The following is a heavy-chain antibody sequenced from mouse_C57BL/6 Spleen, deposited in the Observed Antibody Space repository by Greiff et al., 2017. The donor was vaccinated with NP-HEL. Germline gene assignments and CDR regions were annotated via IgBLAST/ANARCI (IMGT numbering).Heavy chain of an antibody. CDR1: GYSFTGYY. J-gene: IGHJ2*01. CDR2: INPSTGGT. D-gene: IGHD1-1*01. Sequence: EVKLMESGPELVKPGASVKISCKASGYSFTGYYMNWVKQSPEKSLEWIGEINPSTGGTTYNQKFKAKATLTVDKSSSTAYMQLKSLTSEDSAVYYCARENYGSLGYWGQGTTLTVSS. CDR3: ARENYGSLGY. V-gene: IGHV1-42*01.